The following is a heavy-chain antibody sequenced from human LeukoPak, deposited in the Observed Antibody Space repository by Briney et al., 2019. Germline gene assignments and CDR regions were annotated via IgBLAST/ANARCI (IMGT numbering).Heavy chain of an antibody. V-gene: IGHV3-15*01. J-gene: IGHJ4*02. CDR1: GFTFNDAW. D-gene: IGHD6-19*01. CDR2: IKSKTDGGTT. Sequence: GGSLRLSCAASGFTFNDAWMTRVRQAPGKGLEWVGRIKSKTDGGTTDYAAPVKGRFTISRDDSKTTLYLQMNSLKTEDTAVYYCTTTLAVAGTSMGYWGQGTLVTVSS. CDR3: TTTLAVAGTSMGY.